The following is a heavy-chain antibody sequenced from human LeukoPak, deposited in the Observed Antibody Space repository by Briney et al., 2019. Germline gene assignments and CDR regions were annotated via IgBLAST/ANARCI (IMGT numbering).Heavy chain of an antibody. V-gene: IGHV3-9*01. J-gene: IGHJ6*02. Sequence: GGSLRLSCAASGFTFDDYAMHWVRQAPGKSLEWVSGISWNSGSIGYADSVKGRFTISRDNAKNSLYLQMNSLRAEDTALYYCAKAVYCSSTSCYNWGPYYDYGMDVWGQGTTVTVSS. CDR2: ISWNSGSI. CDR3: AKAVYCSSTSCYNWGPYYDYGMDV. CDR1: GFTFDDYA. D-gene: IGHD2-2*02.